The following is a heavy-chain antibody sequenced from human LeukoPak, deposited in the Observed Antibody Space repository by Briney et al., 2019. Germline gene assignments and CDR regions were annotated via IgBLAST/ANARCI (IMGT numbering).Heavy chain of an antibody. D-gene: IGHD3-10*01. V-gene: IGHV4-59*01. CDR1: GDSMSSYS. J-gene: IGHJ4*02. CDR2: IFYSGST. Sequence: SGTLSLTCTVSGDSMSSYSWSWIRQPPGKGLEWIGYIFYSGSTIYNPSLKSRVTISLDMSKKQFSLRLSSVTAADTAVYYCASDYGSGSYRFDYWGQGTLVTVSS. CDR3: ASDYGSGSYRFDY.